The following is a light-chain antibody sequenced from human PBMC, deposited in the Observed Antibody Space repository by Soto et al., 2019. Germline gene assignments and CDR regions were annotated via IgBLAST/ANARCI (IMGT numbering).Light chain of an antibody. J-gene: IGLJ1*01. CDR2: EVV. CDR1: KKDIGVDDF. Sequence: SVLTQPPSAAGSPGPSVTISCTGTKKDIGVDDFVSWYQHHPGNAHRLIIYEVVQRPSGVPDRFSGSKSGNTASLTVSGLQAADEADYFCKSYAGSNTYVFGSGTTVTV. CDR3: KSYAGSNTYV. V-gene: IGLV2-8*01.